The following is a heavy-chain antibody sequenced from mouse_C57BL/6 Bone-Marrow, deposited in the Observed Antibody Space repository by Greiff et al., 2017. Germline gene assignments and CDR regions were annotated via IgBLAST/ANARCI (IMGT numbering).Heavy chain of an antibody. CDR2: IDPENGDT. V-gene: IGHV14-4*01. CDR1: GFNIKDDY. D-gene: IGHD1-1*01. Sequence: EVQLQQSGAELVRPGASVKLSCTASGFNIKDDYMHWVKQRPEQGLEWIGWIDPENGDTEYASKFQGKATITADTSSNTAYLQLSSLTSEDTAVYYCTTSSYGSSYPAWLAYWGQGTLVTVSA. CDR3: TTSSYGSSYPAWLAY. J-gene: IGHJ3*01.